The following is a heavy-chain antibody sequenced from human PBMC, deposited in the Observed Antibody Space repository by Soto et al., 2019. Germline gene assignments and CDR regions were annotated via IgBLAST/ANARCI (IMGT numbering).Heavy chain of an antibody. J-gene: IGHJ5*02. Sequence: SETLSLTCTVSGGSISSGGYYWSWIRQHPGKGLEWIGYIYYSGITYYNPSLKSRVTISVDTSKNQFSLKLSSVTAADTAVYYCARDGRYCSSTSCYDLGLDPWGQGTLVT. V-gene: IGHV4-31*03. CDR3: ARDGRYCSSTSCYDLGLDP. CDR2: IYYSGIT. D-gene: IGHD2-2*01. CDR1: GGSISSGGYY.